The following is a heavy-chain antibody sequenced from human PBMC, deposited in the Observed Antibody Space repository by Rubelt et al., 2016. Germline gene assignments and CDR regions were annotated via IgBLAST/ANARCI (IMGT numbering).Heavy chain of an antibody. CDR1: GGSFSGYY. J-gene: IGHJ5*02. V-gene: IGHV4-34*01. Sequence: QVQLQQWGAGLLKPSETLSLTCAVYGGSFSGYYWSRIRQPPGKGLEWIGEINHSGSTNYNPSLKSRVTISLDTSKNQFALKLSSVTAADTAVYYCARGGRYYGSGSYQRHNWFDPWGQGTLVTVSS. D-gene: IGHD3-10*01. CDR2: INHSGST. CDR3: ARGGRYYGSGSYQRHNWFDP.